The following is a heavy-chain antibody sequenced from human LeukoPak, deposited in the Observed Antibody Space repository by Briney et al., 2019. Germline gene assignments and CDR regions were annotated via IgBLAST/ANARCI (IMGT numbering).Heavy chain of an antibody. V-gene: IGHV3-48*03. D-gene: IGHD1-1*01. CDR3: AGQPAGYNWIYGMDV. Sequence: GGSLRLSCAASGFTFSSYEMNWVRQGPGKGLEWVSYISSRGSTIYYADSVKGRFTISRDNAKNSLYLQMNSLRAEDTAVYYCAGQPAGYNWIYGMDVWGQGTTVTVSS. J-gene: IGHJ6*02. CDR1: GFTFSSYE. CDR2: ISSRGSTI.